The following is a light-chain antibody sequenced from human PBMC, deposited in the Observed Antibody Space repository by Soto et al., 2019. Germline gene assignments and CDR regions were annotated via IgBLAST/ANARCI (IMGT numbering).Light chain of an antibody. CDR2: KAS. CDR1: QSISSW. Sequence: DIQMTQSPSTLSASVGDRVTITCRASQSISSWLAWYQQKPGKAPKLLIYKASSLESGVPSRFSVSGSGTEFTLTISSLQPDDFATYYCQQYNSLWTFGQGTKVEIK. J-gene: IGKJ1*01. V-gene: IGKV1-5*03. CDR3: QQYNSLWT.